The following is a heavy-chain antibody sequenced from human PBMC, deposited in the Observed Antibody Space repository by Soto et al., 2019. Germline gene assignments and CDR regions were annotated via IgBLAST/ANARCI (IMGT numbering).Heavy chain of an antibody. Sequence: QVQLVESGGGVVQPGRSLRLSCAASGFTFSSYAMHWVRQAPGKGLEWVAVISYDGSNKYYADSVKGRFTISRDNSKNTLYLQMNSLRAEDTAVYYCARNPGMIVVAFVIWGQGTMVTVSS. CDR2: ISYDGSNK. J-gene: IGHJ3*02. D-gene: IGHD3-22*01. CDR1: GFTFSSYA. V-gene: IGHV3-30-3*01. CDR3: ARNPGMIVVAFVI.